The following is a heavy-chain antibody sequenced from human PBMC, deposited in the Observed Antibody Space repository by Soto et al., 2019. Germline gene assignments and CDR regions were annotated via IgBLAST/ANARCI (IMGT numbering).Heavy chain of an antibody. CDR3: ARIHLGHDAFDI. CDR2: ISSSSSYI. Sequence: EVQLVESGGGLVKPGGSLRLSCAASGFTFSSYSMNWVRQAPGKGLEWVSSISSSSSYIYYADYVKGRFPISRDNAKNSLYLQMNSLRAEYTAVYYFARIHLGHDAFDIWGQGTMVTVSS. V-gene: IGHV3-21*01. CDR1: GFTFSSYS. J-gene: IGHJ3*02.